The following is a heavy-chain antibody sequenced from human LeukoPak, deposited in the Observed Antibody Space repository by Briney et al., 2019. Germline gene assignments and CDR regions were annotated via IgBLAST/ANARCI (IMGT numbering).Heavy chain of an antibody. D-gene: IGHD6-19*01. CDR2: INPDSGGT. CDR1: GYAFIGFY. Sequence: ASVKVSCKASGYAFIGFYIHWVRQAPGRGLEWMGWINPDSGGTSYAQKYQGRVTMTRDTSISTAYMELSRLTFDDTAVYYCARVGGWYRDWFDPWGQGTLVTVSS. V-gene: IGHV1-2*02. CDR3: ARVGGWYRDWFDP. J-gene: IGHJ5*02.